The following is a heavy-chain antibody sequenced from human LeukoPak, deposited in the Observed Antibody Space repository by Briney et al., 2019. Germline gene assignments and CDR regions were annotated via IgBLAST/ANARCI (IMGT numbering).Heavy chain of an antibody. D-gene: IGHD3-22*01. Sequence: GGSLRLSCAASGFTFSSYSMNCVRQAPGEGLEWVSSISSSSSYIYYADSVKGRFTISRDNAKNSLYLQMNSLRAEDTAVYYCARDDSSGYLFDYWGQGTLVTVSS. CDR1: GFTFSSYS. CDR2: ISSSSSYI. V-gene: IGHV3-21*01. CDR3: ARDDSSGYLFDY. J-gene: IGHJ4*02.